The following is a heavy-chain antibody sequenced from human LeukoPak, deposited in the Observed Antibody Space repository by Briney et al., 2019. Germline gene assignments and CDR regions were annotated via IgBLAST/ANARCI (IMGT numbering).Heavy chain of an antibody. Sequence: GGSLRLSCVASGFTFRSYAVSWVRQAPEKGLEWVSGIGDSGDNTYYADSVKGRFTISRDNSKNTLYLQMNSLRAEDTAVYYCAKDPIYYYDSSGYDYWGQGTLVTVSS. V-gene: IGHV3-23*01. CDR1: GFTFRSYA. J-gene: IGHJ4*02. D-gene: IGHD3-22*01. CDR3: AKDPIYYYDSSGYDY. CDR2: IGDSGDNT.